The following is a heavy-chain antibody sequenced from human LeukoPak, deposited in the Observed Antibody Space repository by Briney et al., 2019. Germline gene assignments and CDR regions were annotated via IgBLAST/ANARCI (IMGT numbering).Heavy chain of an antibody. CDR1: GYTFTGYY. Sequence: GASVKVSCKASGYTFTGYYMHWVRQAPGQGLEWMGWINPNSGGTNYAQKFQGRVTMTRDTSISTAYMELSRLRSDDTAVYYCARTKLWFGELLPGWGQGTLVTVSS. J-gene: IGHJ4*02. CDR2: INPNSGGT. D-gene: IGHD3-10*01. CDR3: ARTKLWFGELLPG. V-gene: IGHV1-2*02.